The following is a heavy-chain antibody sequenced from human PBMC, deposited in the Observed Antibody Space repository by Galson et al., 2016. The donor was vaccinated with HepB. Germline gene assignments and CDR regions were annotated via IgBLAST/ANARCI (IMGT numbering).Heavy chain of an antibody. CDR2: FYSSGKT. J-gene: IGHJ4*02. CDR1: GFTFSSYG. CDR3: VREVYGGALDY. V-gene: IGHV3-53*01. D-gene: IGHD4-23*01. Sequence: SLRLSCAASGFTFSSYGMHWVRQAPGKGLEWVSVFYSSGKTAHADPVEGRFTVSRDTSKNMLYLQMNSLRAEDTAIYYCVREVYGGALDYWGQGTLVSVSS.